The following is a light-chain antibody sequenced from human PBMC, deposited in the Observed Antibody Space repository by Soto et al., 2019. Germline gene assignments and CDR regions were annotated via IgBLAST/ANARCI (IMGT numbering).Light chain of an antibody. Sequence: QSVLTQPPLVSAAPGQRVSISCSGSSSNIGTNFLSWYQQRPGTAPRLLIYDNNKRTSGIPDRFSGSQSGTSATLDITGLQTGDEADYYCGTWDSSQNAVVFGGGTKLTVL. CDR2: DNN. V-gene: IGLV1-51*01. CDR1: SSNIGTNF. CDR3: GTWDSSQNAVV. J-gene: IGLJ2*01.